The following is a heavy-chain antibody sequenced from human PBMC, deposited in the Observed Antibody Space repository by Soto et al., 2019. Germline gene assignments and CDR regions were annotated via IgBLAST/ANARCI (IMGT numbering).Heavy chain of an antibody. D-gene: IGHD3-16*01. V-gene: IGHV3-66*01. Sequence: EVQLVESGGGLVQPGGSLRLSCAASGFTVSTKYMSWVRQAPGKGLEWVSVIYSGGSTFYADSVRGRFTISRDNSKNTVNLQMNSLRAEDMAVYYCARDPWAADYCGQGTLVTVSS. CDR2: IYSGGST. CDR1: GFTVSTKY. CDR3: ARDPWAADY. J-gene: IGHJ4*02.